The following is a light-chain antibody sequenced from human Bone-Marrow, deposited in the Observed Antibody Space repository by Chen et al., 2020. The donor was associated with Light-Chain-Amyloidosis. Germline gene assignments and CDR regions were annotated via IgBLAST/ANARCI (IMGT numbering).Light chain of an antibody. CDR3: QCADSSGTYEVI. CDR1: DLPTKY. J-gene: IGLJ2*01. Sequence: SYELTQPPSVSVSPGQTARITCSGDDLPTKYAYWYQQKPGQAPVLVIHRDTERPSGISGRFTGSSAGTTATLNISGVQAEDEADYHSQCADSSGTYEVIFGGGTKLTVL. V-gene: IGLV3-25*03. CDR2: RDT.